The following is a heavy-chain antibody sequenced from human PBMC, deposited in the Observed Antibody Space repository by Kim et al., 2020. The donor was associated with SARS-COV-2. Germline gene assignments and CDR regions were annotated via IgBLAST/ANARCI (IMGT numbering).Heavy chain of an antibody. J-gene: IGHJ5*02. D-gene: IGHD2-15*01. V-gene: IGHV1-69*01. Sequence: NYAQKFQGRVTITADESTSTAYMELSSLRSEDTAVYYCARTSGDGRWFDPWGQGTLVTVSS. CDR3: ARTSGDGRWFDP.